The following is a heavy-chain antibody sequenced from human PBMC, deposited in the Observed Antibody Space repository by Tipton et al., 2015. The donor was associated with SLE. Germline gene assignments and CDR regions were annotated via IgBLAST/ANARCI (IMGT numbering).Heavy chain of an antibody. CDR3: ARAGFSGPFDY. D-gene: IGHD2-15*01. J-gene: IGHJ4*02. CDR2: IYHSGST. Sequence: TLSLTYAVSGGSISSSNWWSWVRQPPGKGLEWIGEIYHSGSTNYNPSLKSRVTISVDTSKNQFSLKLSSVTAADTAVYYCARAGFSGPFDYWGQGTLVTVSS. V-gene: IGHV4-4*02. CDR1: GGSISSSNW.